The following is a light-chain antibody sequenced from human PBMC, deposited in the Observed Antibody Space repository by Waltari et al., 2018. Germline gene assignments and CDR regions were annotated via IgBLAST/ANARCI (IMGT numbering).Light chain of an antibody. V-gene: IGLV5-37*01. J-gene: IGLJ3*02. CDR2: YNSDSEK. Sequence: HPVLTQPPSSPASPGQSARLTCHLPNDIHVGDFNIYWSQQKPGIPPRFLLYYNSDSEKAQGSGVPTRFSGSKDASANAGILLISGLQSEDEADYYCMFWPSNVWVFGGGTKLTVL. CDR1: NDIHVGDFN. CDR3: MFWPSNVWV.